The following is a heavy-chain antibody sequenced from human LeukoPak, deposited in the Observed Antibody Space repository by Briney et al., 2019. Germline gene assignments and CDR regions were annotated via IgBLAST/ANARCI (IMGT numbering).Heavy chain of an antibody. CDR1: GGTFSSYA. D-gene: IGHD2-2*01. V-gene: IGHV1-69*04. J-gene: IGHJ6*02. CDR2: IIPILGIA. CDR3: ARVSCSSTSCYPDGMDV. Sequence: SVKVSCKASGGTFSSYAISWVRQPPGQGLEWMGRIIPILGIANYAQKFQGRVTITADKSTSTAYMELSSLRSEDTAVYYCARVSCSSTSCYPDGMDVWGQGTTVTVSS.